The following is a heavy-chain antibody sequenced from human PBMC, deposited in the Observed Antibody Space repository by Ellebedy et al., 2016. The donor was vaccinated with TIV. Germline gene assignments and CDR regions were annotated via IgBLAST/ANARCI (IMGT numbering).Heavy chain of an antibody. CDR3: VRDLTNYGSSSY. CDR2: INPNSGDT. V-gene: IGHV1-2*02. D-gene: IGHD4-17*01. Sequence: AASVKVSCKASGYTFTGYYIHWVRQAPGQGLEWVGWINPNSGDTVYAQKLQGRVTMTGDTSISTAYMKLSRLISDDTATYYCVRDLTNYGSSSYWGQGTLVTVSS. J-gene: IGHJ4*02. CDR1: GYTFTGYY.